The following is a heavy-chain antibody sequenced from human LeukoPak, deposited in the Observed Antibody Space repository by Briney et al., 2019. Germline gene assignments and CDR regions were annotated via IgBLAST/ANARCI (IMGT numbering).Heavy chain of an antibody. D-gene: IGHD3-16*01. J-gene: IGHJ3*02. CDR1: GGSISSYY. Sequence: PSETLSLTCTVSGGSISSYYWSWIRQPPGKGLEWIGYIYYSGSTNYNPSLKSRVTISVDTSKNQFSLKLSSVTAADTAVYYCARRYRTFAALLNIWGQGTMVTVSS. CDR3: ARRYRTFAALLNI. CDR2: IYYSGST. V-gene: IGHV4-59*12.